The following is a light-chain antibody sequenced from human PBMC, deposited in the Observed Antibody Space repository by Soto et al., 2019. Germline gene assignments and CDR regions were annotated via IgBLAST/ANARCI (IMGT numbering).Light chain of an antibody. V-gene: IGKV3-15*01. Sequence: EIVLTQSPATLSVFPGEKATLSCGASQSVSNNLAWYHQKPGQAPWPLIYGASTRATGVPARFSGSGSGTEFTLPISSLQSEDSAIYYCQQYSSWPFTFGPGTKVAIE. CDR3: QQYSSWPFT. CDR1: QSVSNN. CDR2: GAS. J-gene: IGKJ3*01.